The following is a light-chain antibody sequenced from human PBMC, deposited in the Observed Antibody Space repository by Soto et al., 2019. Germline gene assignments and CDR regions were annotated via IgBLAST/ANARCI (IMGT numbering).Light chain of an antibody. J-gene: IGKJ5*01. CDR3: QQYGSSPSIT. V-gene: IGKV3-20*01. Sequence: EILMTQSPDTLSVSPGESATLSCRASQRVYRNLAWYQQRPGQAPRLLIYGASSRATGIPDRFSGSGSGTDFTLTISRLEPEDFAVYYCQQYGSSPSITFGQGTRLEIK. CDR1: QRVYRN. CDR2: GAS.